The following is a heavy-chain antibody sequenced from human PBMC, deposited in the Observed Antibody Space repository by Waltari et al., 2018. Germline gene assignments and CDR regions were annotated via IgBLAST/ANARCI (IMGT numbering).Heavy chain of an antibody. CDR1: GYTFSNYG. CDR3: ARARYYYDPGAFEI. D-gene: IGHD3-22*01. CDR2: ISGYNGNK. Sequence: QVQVLQSGAEVKKPGASVKVSCKAYGYTFSNYGTTWVRQAPGQGLEWMGWISGYNGNKKYAQKVQDRVTMTTDTSTGTAYLDLRSLRSDDTAVYYCARARYYYDPGAFEIWGQGTTVVVSS. V-gene: IGHV1-18*01. J-gene: IGHJ3*02.